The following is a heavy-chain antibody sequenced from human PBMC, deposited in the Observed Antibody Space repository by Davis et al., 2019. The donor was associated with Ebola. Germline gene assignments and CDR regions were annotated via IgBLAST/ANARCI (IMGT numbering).Heavy chain of an antibody. Sequence: GESLKISCAASGFTFSSYWMHWVRQAPGKGLVWVSRINSDGSFTSYADSVKGRFTISRDNAKNTLYLQMNSLRAEDTAVYYCTRAGAPYGMDVWGKGTTVTVSS. CDR3: TRAGAPYGMDV. V-gene: IGHV3-74*01. J-gene: IGHJ6*04. D-gene: IGHD3-10*01. CDR2: INSDGSFT. CDR1: GFTFSSYW.